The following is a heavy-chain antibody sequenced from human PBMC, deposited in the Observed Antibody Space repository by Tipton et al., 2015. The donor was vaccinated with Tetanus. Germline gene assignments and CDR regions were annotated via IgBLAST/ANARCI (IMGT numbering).Heavy chain of an antibody. D-gene: IGHD3-16*01. CDR2: IYYSGST. Sequence: TLSLTCSVSGASLSSDGAYWSWIRQHPGEGLEWIGYIYYSGSTYYNPSLKSRVAISVDTSKNQFFLKLSSATAAGTAVYYCAREQGGSRVVRLNWVDPWGQGTLVTVSS. V-gene: IGHV4-31*03. CDR3: AREQGGSRVVRLNWVDP. CDR1: GASLSSDGAY. J-gene: IGHJ5*02.